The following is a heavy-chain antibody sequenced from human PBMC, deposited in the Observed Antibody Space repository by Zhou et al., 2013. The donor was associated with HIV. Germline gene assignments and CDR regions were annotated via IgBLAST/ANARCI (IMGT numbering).Heavy chain of an antibody. CDR1: GGTFSSYA. J-gene: IGHJ6*03. CDR3: ARDFGDNASGYYYYMDV. V-gene: IGHV1-69*04. Sequence: QVQLVQSGAEVKKPGSSVKVSCKASGGTFSSYAISWVRQAPGQGLEWMGRIIPILGIANYAQKFQGRVTITADKSTSTAYMELSSLRSEDTAVYYCARDFGDNASGYYYYMDVWGQRGPRVTVSS. D-gene: IGHD3-10*01. CDR2: IIPILGIA.